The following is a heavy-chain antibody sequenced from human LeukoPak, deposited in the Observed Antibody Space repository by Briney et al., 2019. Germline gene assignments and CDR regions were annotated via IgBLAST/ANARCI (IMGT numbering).Heavy chain of an antibody. CDR2: ISYDGSNK. V-gene: IGHV3-30*04. CDR1: GFTFSSYA. Sequence: GGSLRLSCAASGFTFSSYAMHWVRQAPGKGLEWVAVISYDGSNKYYVDSVKGRFTISRDNSKNTLYLQMNSLRAEDTAVYYCARDTNYGDYSALDYWGQGTLVTVSS. CDR3: ARDTNYGDYSALDY. D-gene: IGHD4-17*01. J-gene: IGHJ4*02.